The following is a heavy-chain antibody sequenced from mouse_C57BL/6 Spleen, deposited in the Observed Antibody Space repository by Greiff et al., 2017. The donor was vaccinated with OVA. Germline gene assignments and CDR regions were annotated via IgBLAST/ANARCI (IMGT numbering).Heavy chain of an antibody. D-gene: IGHD1-1*01. CDR3: ARDEDYYGSSYFDY. CDR2: IYPGDGDT. J-gene: IGHJ2*01. Sequence: QVQLKQSGPELVKPGASVKISCKASGYAFSSSWMNWVKQRPGKGLEWIGRIYPGDGDTNYNGKFKGKATLTADKSSSTAYMQLSSLTSEDSAVYFCARDEDYYGSSYFDYWGQGTTLTVSS. V-gene: IGHV1-82*01. CDR1: GYAFSSSW.